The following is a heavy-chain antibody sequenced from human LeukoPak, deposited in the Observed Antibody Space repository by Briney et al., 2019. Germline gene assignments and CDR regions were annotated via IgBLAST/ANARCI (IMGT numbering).Heavy chain of an antibody. V-gene: IGHV1-18*01. Sequence: ASVKVSCKASGYTFTSYGISWVRQAPGQGLEWMGWLSAYNGNTNYAQKLQGRVTMTTDTSTSTAYMELRSLRSDDTAVYYCARDRRVATGDAFDIWGQGTMVTVSS. CDR3: ARDRRVATGDAFDI. D-gene: IGHD5-12*01. CDR1: GYTFTSYG. J-gene: IGHJ3*02. CDR2: LSAYNGNT.